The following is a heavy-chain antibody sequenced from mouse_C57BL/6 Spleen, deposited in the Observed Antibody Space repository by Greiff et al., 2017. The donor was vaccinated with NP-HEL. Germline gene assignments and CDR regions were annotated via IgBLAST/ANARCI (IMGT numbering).Heavy chain of an antibody. CDR2: IDPENGDT. V-gene: IGHV14-4*01. CDR1: GFNIKDDY. J-gene: IGHJ1*03. D-gene: IGHD1-1*01. Sequence: VQLQQSGAELVRPGASVKLSCTASGFNIKDDYMHWVKQRPEQGLEWIGWIDPENGDTEYASKFQGKATITADTSSNTAYLQLSSLTSEDTAVYYCTTGYYGSSVGWYFDVWGTGTTVTVSS. CDR3: TTGYYGSSVGWYFDV.